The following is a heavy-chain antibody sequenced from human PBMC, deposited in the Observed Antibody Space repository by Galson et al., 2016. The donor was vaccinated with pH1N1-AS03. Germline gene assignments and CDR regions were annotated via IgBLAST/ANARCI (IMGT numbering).Heavy chain of an antibody. J-gene: IGHJ5*02. CDR3: ARSAAGSCGTRDDCNVNWFDP. V-gene: IGHV3-11*04. D-gene: IGHD2-21*02. Sequence: SLRLSCAASGFTFSDYYMSWIRQAPGKGLEWVSYISSSGATIYYADSLRGRFTISRDNAKNSLFLQRNSLRAEDTAVYFCARSAAGSCGTRDDCNVNWFDPWGQGTLVTVSS. CDR1: GFTFSDYY. CDR2: ISSSGATI.